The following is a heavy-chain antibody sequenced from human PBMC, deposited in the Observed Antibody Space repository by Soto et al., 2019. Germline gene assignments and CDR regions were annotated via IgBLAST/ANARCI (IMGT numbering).Heavy chain of an antibody. Sequence: QITLKESGPTLVKPTQTLTLTCTFSGFSLSTSGVGVGWIRQPPGKALEWLALIYWDDDKRYSPSLKSRLTIXKXXSKTQVVLTMTNMDPVDTATYYWANRRQQLGSFDYWGQGTLVTVSS. J-gene: IGHJ4*02. V-gene: IGHV2-5*02. CDR3: ANRRQQLGSFDY. D-gene: IGHD6-13*01. CDR2: IYWDDDK. CDR1: GFSLSTSGVG.